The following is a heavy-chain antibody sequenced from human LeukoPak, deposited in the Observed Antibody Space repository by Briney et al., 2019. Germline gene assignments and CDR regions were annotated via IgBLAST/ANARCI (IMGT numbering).Heavy chain of an antibody. CDR3: ARHHGGGYCSSTSCYALGGDNWFDP. Sequence: KTSETLSLTCTVSGGSISSSSYYWGWIRQPPGKGLEWIGSIYYSGSTYYNPSLKSRVTISVDTSKNQFSLKLSSVTAADTAVYYCARHHGGGYCSSTSCYALGGDNWFDPWGQGTLVTVSS. CDR2: IYYSGST. J-gene: IGHJ5*02. CDR1: GGSISSSSYY. V-gene: IGHV4-39*01. D-gene: IGHD2-2*01.